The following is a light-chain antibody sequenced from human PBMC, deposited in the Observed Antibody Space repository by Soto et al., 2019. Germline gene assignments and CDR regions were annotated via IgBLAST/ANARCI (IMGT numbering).Light chain of an antibody. Sequence: ESVLTQSPATLSLSPGXRATLSCRASPSVSNSLAWYQHKPGQAPRLLIYDAFNRATGVPTRFSGSGSGTDFTLTISSLEPEDFAVYYCQQRNRWPPVTFGGGTKVDIK. V-gene: IGKV3-11*01. CDR3: QQRNRWPPVT. CDR1: PSVSNS. CDR2: DAF. J-gene: IGKJ4*01.